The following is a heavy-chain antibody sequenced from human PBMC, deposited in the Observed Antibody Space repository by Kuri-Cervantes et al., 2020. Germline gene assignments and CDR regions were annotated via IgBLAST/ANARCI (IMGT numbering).Heavy chain of an antibody. CDR3: AKEQWPGDWNDAGRGGADY. J-gene: IGHJ4*02. V-gene: IGHV3-23*01. CDR2: IIGGGRDT. CDR1: GFTFSSYA. D-gene: IGHD1-1*01. Sequence: GESLKISCAASGFTFSSYAMNWVRQTPGKGLEWVSSIIGGGRDTYIADSVKGRFTISRDNSKNTLYLQMNSLRAEDTAVYYCAKEQWPGDWNDAGRGGADYWGQGTLVTVSS.